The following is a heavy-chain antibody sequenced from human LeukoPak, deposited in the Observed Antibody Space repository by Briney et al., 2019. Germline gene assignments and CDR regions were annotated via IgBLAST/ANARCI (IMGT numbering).Heavy chain of an antibody. D-gene: IGHD3-10*01. Sequence: GGSLRLSCAASGFSFSSYSMNWVRQAPGKGLEWVSSSSSSSSYIYNADSVKGRFTISRDNAKNSLYLQMNSLRAEDTAVYYCARGQKLLWFGEAFDYWGQGTLVTVSS. J-gene: IGHJ4*02. V-gene: IGHV3-21*01. CDR1: GFSFSSYS. CDR2: SSSSSSYI. CDR3: ARGQKLLWFGEAFDY.